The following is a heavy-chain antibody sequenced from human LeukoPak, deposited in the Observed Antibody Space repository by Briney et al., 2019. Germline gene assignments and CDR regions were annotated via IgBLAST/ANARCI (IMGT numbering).Heavy chain of an antibody. CDR2: ISSSSSYI. V-gene: IGHV3-21*01. D-gene: IGHD2-2*01. CDR1: GFTFSSYS. CDR3: ARDWGAPGYCSSTSCYEIAFDI. Sequence: GGSLRLSCAASGFTFSSYSMNWVRQAPGKGLEWVSSISSSSSYIYYADSVKGRFTISRDNAKNSLYLQMNSLRAEDTAVYYCARDWGAPGYCSSTSCYEIAFDIWGQGTMVTVSS. J-gene: IGHJ3*02.